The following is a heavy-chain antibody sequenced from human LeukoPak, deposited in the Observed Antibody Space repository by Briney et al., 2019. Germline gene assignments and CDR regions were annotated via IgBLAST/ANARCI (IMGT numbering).Heavy chain of an antibody. V-gene: IGHV1-8*01. Sequence: ASVKVSCKASGYTFTSNDINWGRQATGQGLEWMGWMNPHSGSVGSAQKFQGRVIMTRDTSISTAYMELSSLTSDDTAVYYCARIPQRVPHNWFDPWGQGTLVTVSS. J-gene: IGHJ5*02. CDR1: GYTFTSND. CDR2: MNPHSGSV. D-gene: IGHD1-1*01. CDR3: ARIPQRVPHNWFDP.